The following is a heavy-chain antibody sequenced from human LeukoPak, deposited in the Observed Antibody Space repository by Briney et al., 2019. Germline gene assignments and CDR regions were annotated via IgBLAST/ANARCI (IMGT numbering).Heavy chain of an antibody. V-gene: IGHV3-7*01. J-gene: IGHJ4*02. D-gene: IGHD3-3*01. CDR3: ARVYDFWSGYFDY. Sequence: GGSLRLSCAASGFTFSSYWMSWVRQAPGKGLEWVANIKQDGSEKYYVDSGKGRFTISRDNAKNSLYLQMNSLRAEDTAVYYCARVYDFWSGYFDYWGQGTLVTVSS. CDR2: IKQDGSEK. CDR1: GFTFSSYW.